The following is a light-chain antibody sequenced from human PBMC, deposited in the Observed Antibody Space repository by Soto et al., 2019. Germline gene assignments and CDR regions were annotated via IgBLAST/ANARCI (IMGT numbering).Light chain of an antibody. Sequence: DIQMTQSPSTLSASVGDRVTITCRASQSISRWLAWYQQKPGKAPNLLIHAGFSLESGVPSRFSGSGSGTEFTLTITSLQPDDFATYYCQQYHTSWTFGQGTRVEI. CDR1: QSISRW. J-gene: IGKJ1*01. CDR3: QQYHTSWT. V-gene: IGKV1-5*01. CDR2: AGF.